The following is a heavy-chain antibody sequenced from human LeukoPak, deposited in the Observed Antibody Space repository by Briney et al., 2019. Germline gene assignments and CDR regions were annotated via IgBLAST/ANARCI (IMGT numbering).Heavy chain of an antibody. D-gene: IGHD3-22*01. V-gene: IGHV4-39*07. CDR2: IYYSGST. Sequence: PSETLSLTCTVSGGSISSSSYYWGWIRQPPGKGLEWIGSIYYSGSTNYNPSLKSRVTISVDTSKNQFSLKLSSVTAADTAVYYCAREKYYYDSSGYLPRLKYYFDYWGQGTLVTVSS. CDR1: GGSISSSSYY. J-gene: IGHJ4*02. CDR3: AREKYYYDSSGYLPRLKYYFDY.